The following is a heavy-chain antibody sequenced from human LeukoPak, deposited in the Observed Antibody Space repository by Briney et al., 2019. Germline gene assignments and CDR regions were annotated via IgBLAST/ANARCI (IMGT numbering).Heavy chain of an antibody. J-gene: IGHJ2*01. V-gene: IGHV4-59*11. D-gene: IGHD5-18*01. CDR1: GASLSSHY. Sequence: PSQSLSLTRTVSGASLSSHYRSSFRPPPRNGPEWVGYIYYSESTKYNPSLRSRVTISVDRSKDQFSLKLNSVTAADTAVYYCARYWGVQLWPHWYFDLWGRGSLVTVSS. CDR2: IYYSEST. CDR3: ARYWGVQLWPHWYFDL.